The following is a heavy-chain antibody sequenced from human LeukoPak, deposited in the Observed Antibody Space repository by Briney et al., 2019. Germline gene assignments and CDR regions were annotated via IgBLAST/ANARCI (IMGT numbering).Heavy chain of an antibody. D-gene: IGHD3-10*01. CDR3: ARDSGSPKLDY. Sequence: ASVKVSCKASGYTFTSYYIHWVRQAPGQGLEWMGIINPSGGSTTYAQKFQGRVTITRDTPTSTVYMVLSSLRSEDTAVYYCARDSGSPKLDYWGQGTLVTVSS. CDR1: GYTFTSYY. CDR2: INPSGGST. V-gene: IGHV1-46*01. J-gene: IGHJ4*02.